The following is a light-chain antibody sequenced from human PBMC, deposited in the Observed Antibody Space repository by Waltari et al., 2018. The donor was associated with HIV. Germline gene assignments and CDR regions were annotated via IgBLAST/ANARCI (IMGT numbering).Light chain of an antibody. CDR3: QSYDSTLSGSDWV. CDR1: TCNIGAGYD. CDR2: GNN. Sequence: QSVLTQPPSVSGAPGQRLTISCTRSTCNIGAGYDVHCYQQLPGPAPKPLIYGNNHRSSGVPDRFSGSKSDTSASLAITGLQSEDEADYYCQSYDSTLSGSDWVFGGGTKLTVL. V-gene: IGLV1-40*01. J-gene: IGLJ3*02.